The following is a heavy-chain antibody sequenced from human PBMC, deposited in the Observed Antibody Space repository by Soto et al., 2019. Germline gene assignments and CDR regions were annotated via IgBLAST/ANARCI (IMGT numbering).Heavy chain of an antibody. Sequence: ASVKVSCKASGYTFRRSGFTWVRQAPGQGLEWVGWISAYSGDTRYAADFQGRLTLTTDTSTTTAYMELTGLTSDDTAVYYCARDTYSSTWSINYSHCGLDVWGQGTTVTVSS. CDR3: ARDTYSSTWSINYSHCGLDV. J-gene: IGHJ6*02. D-gene: IGHD6-19*01. CDR2: ISAYSGDT. V-gene: IGHV1-18*01. CDR1: GYTFRRSG.